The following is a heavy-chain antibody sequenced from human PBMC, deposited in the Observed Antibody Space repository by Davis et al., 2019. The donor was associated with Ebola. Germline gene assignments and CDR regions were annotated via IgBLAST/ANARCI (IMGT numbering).Heavy chain of an antibody. V-gene: IGHV4-30-4*01. D-gene: IGHD1-26*01. CDR1: GESLTGYD. CDR2: SHYSGST. Sequence: SETLSLTCGVFGESLTGYDWTWIRQAPGKGLEWIGYSHYSGSTYYTPSLKSRVIISIDTSKNQFSLNLSSVTAADTAVYYCARDDLSGLIDSWGQGTLVTVSS. J-gene: IGHJ4*02. CDR3: ARDDLSGLIDS.